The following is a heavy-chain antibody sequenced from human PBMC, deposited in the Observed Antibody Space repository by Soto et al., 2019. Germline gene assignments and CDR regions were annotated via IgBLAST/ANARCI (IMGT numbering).Heavy chain of an antibody. Sequence: QVQLVESGGRVVQPGRSLRLSCAASGFMFSRYAIHWVRQAPGKGLEWVAGISKDGSVKYYADSVRGRFTISRDKSKNTVYLEMNSMRDDDTAVFYCARSRSGAVPDSFGYWGQGTLVTVSS. CDR1: GFMFSRYA. CDR2: ISKDGSVK. D-gene: IGHD3-3*01. V-gene: IGHV3-30-3*01. J-gene: IGHJ1*01. CDR3: ARSRSGAVPDSFGY.